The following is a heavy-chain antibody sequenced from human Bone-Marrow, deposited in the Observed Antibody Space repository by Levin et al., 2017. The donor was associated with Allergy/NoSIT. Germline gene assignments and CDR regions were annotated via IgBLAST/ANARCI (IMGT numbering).Heavy chain of an antibody. CDR1: GFTVTSNY. Sequence: GGSLRLSCSASGFTVTSNYMNWVRQAPGKGLEWVSSIHSDANTYYAASVQGRFTISRDNSKNTLYLQMDSLRVEDTSVYYCARGHSSGLYGMDVWGLGTTVTVSS. J-gene: IGHJ6*02. D-gene: IGHD3-22*01. V-gene: IGHV3-53*01. CDR3: ARGHSSGLYGMDV. CDR2: IHSDANT.